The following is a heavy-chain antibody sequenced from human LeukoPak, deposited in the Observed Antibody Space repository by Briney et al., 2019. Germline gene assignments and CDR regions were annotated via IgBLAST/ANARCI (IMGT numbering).Heavy chain of an antibody. Sequence: PSETLSLTCTVSGGSISSGDYYWSWIRQPPGKGLEWIGYIYYSGSTYYNPSLKSRVTISVDTSKNQFSLKLSSVTAADTAVYYCARDTVTSYYGMDVWGQGTTVTVSS. CDR1: GGSISSGDYY. J-gene: IGHJ6*02. V-gene: IGHV4-30-4*01. CDR2: IYYSGST. D-gene: IGHD4-17*01. CDR3: ARDTVTSYYGMDV.